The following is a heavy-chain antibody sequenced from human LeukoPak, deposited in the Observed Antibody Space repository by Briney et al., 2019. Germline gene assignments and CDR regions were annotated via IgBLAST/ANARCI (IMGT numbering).Heavy chain of an antibody. Sequence: ASVKVSCKASGYSFTTYAMNWVRQAPGQGLEWMGWINTNTGNPTYAQGFTGRFVFSLDTSVSTAYLQISSLKAGGTAVYYCARELLITRTWFDPWGQGTLVTVSS. CDR1: GYSFTTYA. D-gene: IGHD3-22*01. V-gene: IGHV7-4-1*02. CDR2: INTNTGNP. CDR3: ARELLITRTWFDP. J-gene: IGHJ5*02.